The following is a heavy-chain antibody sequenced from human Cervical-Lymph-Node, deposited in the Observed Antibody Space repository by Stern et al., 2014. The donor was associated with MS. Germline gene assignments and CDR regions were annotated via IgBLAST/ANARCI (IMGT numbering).Heavy chain of an antibody. D-gene: IGHD1-1*01. V-gene: IGHV1-69*06. CDR1: GGRFTSYA. CDR3: VERDAWFDP. J-gene: IGHJ5*02. Sequence: QEQLAESWAEVKKPGSSVNVSCTASGGRFTSYAISWVRQGPGQGLEWLGGAIPTIGSTNYAQKFQGRLTITADKSSNIAYMELRSLTTEDTAIYYCVERDAWFDPWGPGTLVTVSS. CDR2: AIPTIGST.